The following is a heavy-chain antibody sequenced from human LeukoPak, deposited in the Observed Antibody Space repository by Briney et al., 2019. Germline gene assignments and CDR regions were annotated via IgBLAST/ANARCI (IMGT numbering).Heavy chain of an antibody. CDR2: ISGSGDST. Sequence: PGGSLRLSCAASGFTFSSYAMSWVRQAPGKGLEWVSAISGSGDSTYYADSVKGRFTISRDNSKNTLYLQMNNLRAEDTAVYYCVDPPNKDFWGQGTLVTVSS. CDR3: VDPPNKDF. J-gene: IGHJ4*02. CDR1: GFTFSSYA. V-gene: IGHV3-23*01. D-gene: IGHD1/OR15-1a*01.